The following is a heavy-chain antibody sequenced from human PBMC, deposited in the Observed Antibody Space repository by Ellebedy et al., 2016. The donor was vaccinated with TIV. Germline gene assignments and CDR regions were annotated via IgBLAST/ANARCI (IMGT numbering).Heavy chain of an antibody. J-gene: IGHJ4*02. Sequence: ASVKVSCXASGYSFTSYDITWVRQAPRQGLEWMGWISTHNGNTNYAQNFQGRVTMTTDTSTSTVYMELRGLRDDDTAVYYCARPLDSGYDSAYFDYWGQGTLVTVSS. CDR3: ARPLDSGYDSAYFDY. CDR2: ISTHNGNT. V-gene: IGHV1-18*01. CDR1: GYSFTSYD. D-gene: IGHD5-12*01.